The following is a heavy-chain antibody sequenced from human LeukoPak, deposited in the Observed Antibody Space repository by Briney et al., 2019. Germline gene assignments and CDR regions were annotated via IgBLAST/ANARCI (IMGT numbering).Heavy chain of an antibody. Sequence: ASVKVSCKASGYTFTSYDINWVRQATGQGLEWMGWMNPNSGNTGYAQKFQGRVTMTRNTSISTAYMELSSLRSVDTAVYYCARAGTGYYYYYGMDVWGQGTTVTVSS. CDR3: ARAGTGYYYYYGMDV. J-gene: IGHJ6*02. D-gene: IGHD3/OR15-3a*01. CDR1: GYTFTSYD. V-gene: IGHV1-8*01. CDR2: MNPNSGNT.